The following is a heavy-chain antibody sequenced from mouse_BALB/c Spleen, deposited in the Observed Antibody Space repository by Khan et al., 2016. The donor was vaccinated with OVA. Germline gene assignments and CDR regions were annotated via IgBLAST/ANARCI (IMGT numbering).Heavy chain of an antibody. V-gene: IGHV5-17*02. CDR2: ISGDSNTI. Sequence: EVELVGSGGGLVQPGGSRKLSCAASGFTFNNYGMHWVRQAPEKGLEWVAYISGDSNTIYYVDSVKGRFTISRDNPKKTLFLQMTSLMSEDTAMYYCATSYFYGYYFDYWGPGTTLTVS. CDR3: ATSYFYGYYFDY. J-gene: IGHJ2*01. CDR1: GFTFNNYG. D-gene: IGHD1-1*01.